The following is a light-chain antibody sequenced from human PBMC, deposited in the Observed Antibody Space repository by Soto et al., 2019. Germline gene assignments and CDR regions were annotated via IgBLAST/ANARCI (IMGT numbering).Light chain of an antibody. V-gene: IGLV3-1*01. Sequence: SSELTQPPSVSVSPGQTASITCSGDKLGDKYACWYQQKPGQSPVLVIYQDSKRPSGIPERFSGSNSGNTATLTISGTQAMDEADYYCQAWDSSPQFGGGTKLTVL. CDR1: KLGDKY. J-gene: IGLJ2*01. CDR3: QAWDSSPQ. CDR2: QDS.